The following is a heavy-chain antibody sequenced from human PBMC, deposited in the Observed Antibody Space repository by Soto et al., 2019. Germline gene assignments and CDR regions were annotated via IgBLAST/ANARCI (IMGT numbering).Heavy chain of an antibody. D-gene: IGHD6-6*01. Sequence: QVQLQESGPGLVKPSETLSLTCTVSGGSVSSGSYYWSWIRQPPGKGLEWIGYIYYSGSTYYNPSLKSRVTISVDTSKNQFSLKLSSVTAADTAVYYCARTARQPYAEYFQHWGQGTLVTVSS. CDR2: IYYSGST. CDR3: ARTARQPYAEYFQH. CDR1: GGSVSSGSYY. V-gene: IGHV4-31*03. J-gene: IGHJ1*01.